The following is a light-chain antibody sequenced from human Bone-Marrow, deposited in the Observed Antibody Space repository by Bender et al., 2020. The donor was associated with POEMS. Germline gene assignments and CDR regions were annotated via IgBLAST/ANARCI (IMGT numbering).Light chain of an antibody. CDR2: EVS. J-gene: IGLJ1*01. CDR1: SSDVGGYEH. CDR3: SSYAGSNYPYV. Sequence: QSALTQPASVSGSPGQSITISCTGTSSDVGGYEHVSWYQQHPGKVPKLMIYEVSKRPSGVPDRFSGSKSGNTASLTVSGLQAEDEADYYCSSYAGSNYPYVFGTGTSVTVL. V-gene: IGLV2-8*01.